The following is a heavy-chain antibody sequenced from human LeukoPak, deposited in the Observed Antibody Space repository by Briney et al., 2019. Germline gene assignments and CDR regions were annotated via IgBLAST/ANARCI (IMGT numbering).Heavy chain of an antibody. V-gene: IGHV4-39*07. CDR1: GGSITNNYFY. Sequence: SETLSLTCSVSGGSITNNYFYWGWIRLPPGKGLQWIGSVHYSGTTYYNPSLKSRVTISVDTSKNQFSLKLSSVTAADTAVYYCARRIPRYCSSTSCYTGYYYYYMDVWGKGTTVTVSS. CDR2: VHYSGTT. CDR3: ARRIPRYCSSTSCYTGYYYYYMDV. J-gene: IGHJ6*03. D-gene: IGHD2-2*02.